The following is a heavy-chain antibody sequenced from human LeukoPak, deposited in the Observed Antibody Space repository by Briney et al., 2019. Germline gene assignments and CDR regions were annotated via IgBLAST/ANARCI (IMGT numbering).Heavy chain of an antibody. CDR3: AREGDAYCGGDCYPRVMDV. D-gene: IGHD2-21*02. Sequence: PSETLSLTCTVSGGSISSYYWSWIRQPPGKGLEWIGYIYYSGSTNHNPSLKSRVTISVDTSKNQFSLKLSSVTAADTAVYYCAREGDAYCGGDCYPRVMDVWGHGTTVTVSS. V-gene: IGHV4-59*01. CDR2: IYYSGST. J-gene: IGHJ6*02. CDR1: GGSISSYY.